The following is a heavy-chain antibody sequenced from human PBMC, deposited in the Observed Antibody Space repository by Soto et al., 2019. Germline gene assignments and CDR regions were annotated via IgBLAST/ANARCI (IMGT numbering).Heavy chain of an antibody. CDR3: ASPNYDILTGYYSGHYYYGMDV. CDR2: INAGNGNT. Sequence: ASVKVSCKASGYTFTSYAMHWVRQAPGQRLEWMGWINAGNGNTKYSQKFQGRVTITRDTSASTAYMELSSLRSEDTAVYYCASPNYDILTGYYSGHYYYGMDVWGQGTTVTVSS. CDR1: GYTFTSYA. D-gene: IGHD3-9*01. J-gene: IGHJ6*02. V-gene: IGHV1-3*01.